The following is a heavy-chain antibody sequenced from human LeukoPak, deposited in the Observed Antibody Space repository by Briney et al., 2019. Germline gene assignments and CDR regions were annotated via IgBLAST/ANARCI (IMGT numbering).Heavy chain of an antibody. CDR1: EYTFTSYD. V-gene: IGHV1-8*01. CDR3: AREGYSSSWYVYYYYMDV. Sequence: ASVKVSCKASEYTFTSYDINWVRQATGQGLEWMGWMNPNSGNTGYAQKFQGRVTMTRNTSISAAYMELSSLRSEDTAVYYCAREGYSSSWYVYYYYMDVWGKGTTVTVSS. CDR2: MNPNSGNT. D-gene: IGHD6-13*01. J-gene: IGHJ6*03.